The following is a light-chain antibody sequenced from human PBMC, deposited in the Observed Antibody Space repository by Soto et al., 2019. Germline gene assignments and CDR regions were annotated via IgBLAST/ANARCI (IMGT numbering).Light chain of an antibody. CDR2: ASS. Sequence: ESVLTRSPGTLSLSPGERATLSCRTSQSVSSNLAWYQQKPGQAPRLLIYASSNRATGIPDRFSGSASGTDFTLTINRLEPEDFAVYYCQLYGISPHFGQGTRLEI. V-gene: IGKV3-20*01. CDR3: QLYGISPH. J-gene: IGKJ5*01. CDR1: QSVSSN.